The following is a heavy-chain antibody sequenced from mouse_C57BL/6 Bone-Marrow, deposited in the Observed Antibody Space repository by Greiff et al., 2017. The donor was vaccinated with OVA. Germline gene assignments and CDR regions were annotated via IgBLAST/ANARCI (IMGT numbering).Heavy chain of an antibody. CDR2: ISDGGSYT. J-gene: IGHJ2*02. V-gene: IGHV5-4*01. Sequence: EVQVVESGGGLVKPGGSLKLSCAASGFTFSSYAMSWVRQTPEKRLEWVATISDGGSYTYYPDNVKGRFTISRDNAKNNLYLQMSHLKSEDTAMYYCARERLSTVVAPYFDYWGQGTSLTVSS. CDR1: GFTFSSYA. D-gene: IGHD1-1*02. CDR3: ARERLSTVVAPYFDY.